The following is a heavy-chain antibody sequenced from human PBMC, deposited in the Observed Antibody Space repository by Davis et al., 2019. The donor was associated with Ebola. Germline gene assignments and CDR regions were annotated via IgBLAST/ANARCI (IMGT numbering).Heavy chain of an antibody. J-gene: IGHJ6*03. V-gene: IGHV4-4*07. CDR3: ARARYSSSSSYFYYMDV. Sequence: PSETLSLTCTVSGGSISSYHWSWIRQPAGKGLEWIGRIYTSGSTNYNPSLKSRVTMSVDTSKNQFSLKLSSVTAADTAMYYCARARYSSSSSYFYYMDVWGQGTMVTVSS. CDR1: GGSISSYH. CDR2: IYTSGST. D-gene: IGHD6-6*01.